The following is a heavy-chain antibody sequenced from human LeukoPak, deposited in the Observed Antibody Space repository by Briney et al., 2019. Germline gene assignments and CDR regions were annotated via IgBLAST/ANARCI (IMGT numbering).Heavy chain of an antibody. Sequence: GGSLRLSCAASRFTFSSYSMNWVRQAPGKGLEWVSYIAGGGSYIYYADSVKGRFTISRDNAKNSLYLQMNSLRAEDTAVYYCARDLYSGTYDYWGQGTLVTVSS. CDR1: RFTFSSYS. CDR2: IAGGGSYI. V-gene: IGHV3-21*01. J-gene: IGHJ4*02. D-gene: IGHD1-26*01. CDR3: ARDLYSGTYDY.